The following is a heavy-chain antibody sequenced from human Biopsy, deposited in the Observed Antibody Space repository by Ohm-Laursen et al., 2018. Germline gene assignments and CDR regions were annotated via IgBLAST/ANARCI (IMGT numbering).Heavy chain of an antibody. J-gene: IGHJ6*02. V-gene: IGHV1-69*04. D-gene: IGHD3-10*01. CDR1: GDTFTASA. CDR3: ASGDIGGIGLDV. CDR2: IIPILGTV. Sequence: SSAKVSCKASGDTFTASAISWVRQVPGQGLDWMGRIIPILGTVDYGQNFQGRVTIRADTSTTFLELTSLRYDDTAVYYCASGDIGGIGLDVWGLGTTVIVSS.